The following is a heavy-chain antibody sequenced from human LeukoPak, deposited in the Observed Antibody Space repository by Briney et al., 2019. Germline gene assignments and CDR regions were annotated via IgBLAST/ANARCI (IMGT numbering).Heavy chain of an antibody. Sequence: GGSLRLSCAASGFTFSSYAMHWVRQAPGKGLEYVSAISSNGGSTYYANSVKGRFTISRDNSKNTLYLQMGSLRAEDTAVYYCARDEYCTNGVCCGGYYYGMDVWGQGTTVTVSS. CDR1: GFTFSSYA. D-gene: IGHD2-8*01. V-gene: IGHV3-64*01. CDR2: ISSNGGST. J-gene: IGHJ6*02. CDR3: ARDEYCTNGVCCGGYYYGMDV.